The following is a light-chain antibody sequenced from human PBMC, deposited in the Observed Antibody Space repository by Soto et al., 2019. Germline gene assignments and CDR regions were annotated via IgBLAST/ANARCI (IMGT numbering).Light chain of an antibody. Sequence: EIVLTQSPGTLSLSPGERATLSCRASQSVSSSYLAWYQQKPGQPPRLLIYGASTRPPGIPDRFSGSGSGTDFTLTISRLEPEDFAVYYCQQYGGSPSITFGQGTRLEI. J-gene: IGKJ5*01. V-gene: IGKV3-20*01. CDR2: GAS. CDR3: QQYGGSPSIT. CDR1: QSVSSSY.